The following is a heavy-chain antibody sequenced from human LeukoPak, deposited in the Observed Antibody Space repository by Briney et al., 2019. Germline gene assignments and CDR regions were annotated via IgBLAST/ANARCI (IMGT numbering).Heavy chain of an antibody. V-gene: IGHV1-18*01. CDR1: GYTFTNYG. J-gene: IGHJ5*02. CDR2: VSTSNPHT. D-gene: IGHD3-3*01. CDR3: ARDRFLWGLGNWFDL. Sequence: ASXXVSCKTSGYTFTNYGIRWVRQAPGQGLEWMGWVSTSNPHTNYAPKFRGRVIITIDTSTTTAYLEMRSLTSDDTAAYYCARDRFLWGLGNWFDLWGQGTLVTVTS.